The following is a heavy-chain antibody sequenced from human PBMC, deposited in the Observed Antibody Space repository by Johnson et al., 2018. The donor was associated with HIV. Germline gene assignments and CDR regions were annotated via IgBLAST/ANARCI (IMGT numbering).Heavy chain of an antibody. D-gene: IGHD2-21*02. Sequence: VQLVESGGGLIQPGGSLRLSCAASGFTVSSNYMSWVRQAPGKGLEWVAVMSYDGSNKYYADSVEGRFTISRDNSKNTLYLQMNSLRAEDTAVYYCEAVVVTAFHDAFDIWGQGTMVTVSS. CDR1: GFTVSSNY. CDR3: EAVVVTAFHDAFDI. J-gene: IGHJ3*02. CDR2: MSYDGSNK. V-gene: IGHV3-30-3*01.